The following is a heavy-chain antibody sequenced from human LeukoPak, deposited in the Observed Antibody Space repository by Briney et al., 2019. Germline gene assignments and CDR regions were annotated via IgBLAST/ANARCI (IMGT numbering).Heavy chain of an antibody. CDR1: GYTFTGYY. CDR2: INPSGGTT. J-gene: IGHJ3*01. V-gene: IGHV1-46*01. D-gene: IGHD5-18*01. Sequence: ASVKVSCKASGYTFTGYYMHWVRQAPGQGLEWMGLINPSGGTTRYAQKFQGRVTMTRDMSTSIVYMDLSSLRSEDTAVYYCAREETAMVAFDVWGQGTMVSVSS. CDR3: AREETAMVAFDV.